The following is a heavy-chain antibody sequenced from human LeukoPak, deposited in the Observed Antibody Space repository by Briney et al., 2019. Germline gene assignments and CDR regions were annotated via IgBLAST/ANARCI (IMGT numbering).Heavy chain of an antibody. CDR1: GFTFSSYD. V-gene: IGHV3-48*03. CDR2: ISGSGTTT. Sequence: GGSLRLSCAASGFTFSSYDMNWVRQAPGKGLEWVSYISGSGTTTYYADSVKGRFTISRDNAKNSLYLQMNNLRGDDTAIYYCARDKRYFDWSLERDPTAWFDPWGQGTLVTVSS. CDR3: ARDKRYFDWSLERDPTAWFDP. J-gene: IGHJ5*02. D-gene: IGHD3-9*01.